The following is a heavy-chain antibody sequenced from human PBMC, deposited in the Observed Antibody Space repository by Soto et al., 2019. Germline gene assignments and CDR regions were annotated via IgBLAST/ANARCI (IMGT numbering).Heavy chain of an antibody. CDR1: GFSLSSTRMA. CDR2: IYWDDDK. J-gene: IGHJ4*02. CDR3: AHIVVAGLGYYFDY. V-gene: IGHV2-5*02. Sequence: QITLKESGPTLVKPTQTLTLTCTFSGFSLSSTRMAVGWIRQPPGKALEWLALIYWDDDKRYSPFLKSRLTITHDTSQNQVVLTMSNMDPVDTARYYCAHIVVAGLGYYFDYWGQGTLVTVSS. D-gene: IGHD6-19*01.